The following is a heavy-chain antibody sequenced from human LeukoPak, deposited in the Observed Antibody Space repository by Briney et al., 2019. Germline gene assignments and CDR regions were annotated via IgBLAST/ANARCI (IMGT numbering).Heavy chain of an antibody. D-gene: IGHD7-27*01. CDR2: IGAYNGNT. CDR3: ARDESGDPNAFDI. J-gene: IGHJ3*02. CDR1: GYTFTGYY. V-gene: IGHV1-18*04. Sequence: ASVKVSCKASGYTFTGYYMHWVRQAPGQGLEWMGWIGAYNGNTNYAQKLQGRVTMTTDTSTSTAYMELRSLRSDDTAVYHCARDESGDPNAFDIWGQGTMVTVSS.